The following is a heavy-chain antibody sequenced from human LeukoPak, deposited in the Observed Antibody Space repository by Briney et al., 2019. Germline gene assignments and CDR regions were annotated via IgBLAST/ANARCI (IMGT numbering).Heavy chain of an antibody. D-gene: IGHD2-2*01. J-gene: IGHJ4*02. CDR1: GYTFTGYY. V-gene: IGHV1-2*02. Sequence: ASVKVSCKASGYTFTGYYMHWVRQAPGQGLEWMGWMNPNSGGTNYAQNFQGRVTMTRDTSISTAYMELSRLTSDDTAVYYCARGGVVAAAIEGDPPRRFAYWGQGTRVTVSS. CDR3: ARGGVVAAAIEGDPPRRFAY. CDR2: MNPNSGGT.